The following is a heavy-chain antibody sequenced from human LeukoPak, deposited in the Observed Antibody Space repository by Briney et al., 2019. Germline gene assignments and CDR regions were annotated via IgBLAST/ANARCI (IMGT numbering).Heavy chain of an antibody. CDR1: GFTFSSYS. V-gene: IGHV3-48*04. Sequence: GGSLRLSCAASGFTFSSYSMNWVRQAPGKGLEWVSYIGSSSSTIYYADSVKGRFTISRDNAKNSLYLQMNSLRAEDTAVYYCARASRNISRLWYYYYMDVWGKGTTVTVSS. CDR3: ARASRNISRLWYYYYMDV. J-gene: IGHJ6*03. D-gene: IGHD1/OR15-1a*01. CDR2: IGSSSSTI.